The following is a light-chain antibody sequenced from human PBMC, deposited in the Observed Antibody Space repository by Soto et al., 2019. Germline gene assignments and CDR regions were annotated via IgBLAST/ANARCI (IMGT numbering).Light chain of an antibody. CDR3: QTRGTGIHGNWV. J-gene: IGLJ3*02. CDR2: LNSDGSH. CDR1: SGHTTYA. Sequence: QPVLTQSPSASASLGASVKLTCTLSSGHTTYAIAWHQQQPEKGPRYLMKLNSDGSHSKGDGIPDRFSGSSSGAERYLTISSFQSEDEADYYCQTRGTGIHGNWVFGGGTKPTVL. V-gene: IGLV4-69*01.